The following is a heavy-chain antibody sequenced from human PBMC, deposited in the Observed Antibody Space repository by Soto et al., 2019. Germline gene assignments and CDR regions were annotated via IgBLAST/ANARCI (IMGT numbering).Heavy chain of an antibody. V-gene: IGHV4-61*08. J-gene: IGHJ4*02. CDR2: IHYSGTT. D-gene: IGHD1-1*01. CDR3: ARGEKDWRDY. Sequence: QVQLHESGPGLVKVSETLSLTCTISGGSVFSGAFYWRWIRQPPGKGLEWIGYIHYSGTTNYNPSRKSRVAITVDTSKTQFSLTLTSVTAADAAVYYCARGEKDWRDYWGQGTMVTVSS. CDR1: GGSVFSGAFY.